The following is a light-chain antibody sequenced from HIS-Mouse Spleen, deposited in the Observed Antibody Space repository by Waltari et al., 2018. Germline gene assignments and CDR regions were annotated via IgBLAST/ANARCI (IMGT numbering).Light chain of an antibody. Sequence: QSALTQPASVSGSPGQSITISCTGTSSDVGGYHLVSWYQQHPGKAPKLMIYEGSKRPSGVSNRFSGSKSGNTASLTISGLQAEDEADYYCCSYAGSSTFGFGTGTKVTVL. CDR2: EGS. V-gene: IGLV2-23*03. CDR3: CSYAGSSTFG. CDR1: SSDVGGYHL. J-gene: IGLJ1*01.